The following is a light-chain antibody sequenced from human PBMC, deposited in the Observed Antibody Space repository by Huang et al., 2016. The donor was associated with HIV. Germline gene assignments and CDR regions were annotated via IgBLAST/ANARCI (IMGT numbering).Light chain of an antibody. CDR1: QGIGNS. J-gene: IGKJ2*01. V-gene: IGKV3-15*01. CDR3: QQYHEWPRT. CDR2: ETF. Sequence: PGERATPSCRTSQGIGNSLAWYQLKPGQAPRLLIYETFIRASDIPARFSGGGSEIDFTLTISGLQSEGAAVYYCQQYHEWPRTFGQGTKVEIK.